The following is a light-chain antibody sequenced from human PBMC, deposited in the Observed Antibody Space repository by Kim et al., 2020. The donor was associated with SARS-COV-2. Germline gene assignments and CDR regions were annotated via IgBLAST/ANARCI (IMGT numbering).Light chain of an antibody. CDR3: QVWDSSSDHRVV. V-gene: IGLV3-21*04. Sequence: SYELTQPPSVSVAPGKTARITCGGNSIGTKSVHWYQRKPGQAPILVISYDSDRPSGIPEGFSGSNSGNTATLTISRVEAGDEADYDCQVWDSSSDHRVVFGGGTQLTVL. CDR1: SIGTKS. J-gene: IGLJ2*01. CDR2: YDS.